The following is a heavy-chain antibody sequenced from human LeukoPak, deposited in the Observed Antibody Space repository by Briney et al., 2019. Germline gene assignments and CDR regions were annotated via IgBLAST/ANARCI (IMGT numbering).Heavy chain of an antibody. D-gene: IGHD6-6*01. CDR2: ISGNGART. CDR3: ARDPYSSSSVFFYFYMNV. V-gene: IGHV3-23*01. Sequence: GGSLRLSCAASGFTFSNYAMNCVRQAPGKGLEWVSAISGNGARTYYADSVKGRFTISRDNSKNTLYLQMNSLRAEDTAVFYCARDPYSSSSVFFYFYMNVWGKGTTVTVSS. CDR1: GFTFSNYA. J-gene: IGHJ6*03.